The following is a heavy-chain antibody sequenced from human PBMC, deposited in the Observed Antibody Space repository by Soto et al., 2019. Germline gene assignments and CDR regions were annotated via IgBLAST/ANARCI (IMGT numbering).Heavy chain of an antibody. V-gene: IGHV4-38-2*02. CDR3: AREDDGMDV. CDR2: IFHSGNS. J-gene: IGHJ6*02. CDR1: GSSMSGFY. Sequence: VSLTCAVSGSSMSGFYWGWVRQPPGKGLEWIGSIFHSGNSYYNPSLKSRVILSVDTSKNQFSLNLTAAIAADTAAYYCAREDDGMDVWGQGTPVTVSS.